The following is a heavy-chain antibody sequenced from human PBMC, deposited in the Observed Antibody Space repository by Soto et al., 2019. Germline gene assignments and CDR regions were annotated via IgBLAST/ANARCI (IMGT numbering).Heavy chain of an antibody. CDR1: GGTFSSYT. CDR2: IIPILGIA. D-gene: IGHD3-10*01. J-gene: IGHJ4*02. Sequence: ASVKVSCKASGGTFSSYTISWVRQAPGQGLEWMGRIIPILGIANYAQKFQGRVTITADKSTSTAYMELSSLRSEDTAVYYCASDVVRGVQRDYWGQGTLVTVSS. V-gene: IGHV1-69*02. CDR3: ASDVVRGVQRDY.